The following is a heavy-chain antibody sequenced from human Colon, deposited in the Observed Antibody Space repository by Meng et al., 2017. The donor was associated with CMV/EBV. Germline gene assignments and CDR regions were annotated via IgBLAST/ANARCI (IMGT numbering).Heavy chain of an antibody. V-gene: IGHV5-51*01. CDR3: ARRYCSSTTCFDS. CDR2: IYPGDSET. CDR1: GYRFTNYW. J-gene: IGHJ4*02. Sequence: GGSLRLSCKGSGYRFTNYWIGWVRQMPGKGLQWMGIIYPGDSETRYSPSFQGQVTISADKSISTAHLQWSSLQASDTAIYYCARRYCSSTTCFDSWGQGSLVTVSS. D-gene: IGHD2-2*01.